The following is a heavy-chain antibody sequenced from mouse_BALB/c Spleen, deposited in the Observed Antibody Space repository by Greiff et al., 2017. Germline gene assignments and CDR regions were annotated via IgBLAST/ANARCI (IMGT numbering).Heavy chain of an antibody. V-gene: IGHV5-9*03. J-gene: IGHJ3*01. Sequence: EVKLMESGGGLVKPGGSLKLSCAASGFTFSSYTMSWVRQTPEKRLEWVATISSGGGNTYYPDSVKGRFTISRDNAKNNLYLQMSSLRSEDTALYYCARYSGGIYYDPFAYWGQGTLVTVSA. CDR2: ISSGGGNT. D-gene: IGHD2-4*01. CDR3: ARYSGGIYYDPFAY. CDR1: GFTFSSYT.